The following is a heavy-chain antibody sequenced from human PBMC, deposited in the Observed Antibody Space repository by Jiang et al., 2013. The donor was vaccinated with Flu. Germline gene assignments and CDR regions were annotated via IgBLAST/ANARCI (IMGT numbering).Heavy chain of an antibody. V-gene: IGHV1-69*01. CDR1: RHLSSYA. CDR2: IIPXFGTA. CDR3: ARHDYSNYGLY. Sequence: GAEVKKPGVLGEGLLQGFWRHLSSYAISWVRQAPGQGLEWMGGIIPXFGTANYAQKFQGGVTITADESTSTAYMELSSLRSEDTAVYYCARHDYSNYGLYWGQGTLVTVSS. J-gene: IGHJ4*02. D-gene: IGHD4-11*01.